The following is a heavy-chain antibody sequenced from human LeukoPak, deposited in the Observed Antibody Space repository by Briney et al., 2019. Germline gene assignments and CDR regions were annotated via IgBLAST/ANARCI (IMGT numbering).Heavy chain of an antibody. CDR2: INPNSGGT. CDR1: GYTFTGYY. J-gene: IGHJ3*02. Sequence: ASVKVSCKASGYTFTGYYMHWVRQAPGQGLEWMGWINPNSGGTNYAQKFQGRVTMTRDTSISTAYMELSRLRSDDTAVYYCARTSPPIIYSSSQVAFDIWGQGTMVTVSS. V-gene: IGHV1-2*02. CDR3: ARTSPPIIYSSSQVAFDI. D-gene: IGHD6-13*01.